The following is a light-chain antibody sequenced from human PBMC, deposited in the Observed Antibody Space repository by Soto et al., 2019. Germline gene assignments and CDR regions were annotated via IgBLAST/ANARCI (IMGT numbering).Light chain of an antibody. V-gene: IGKV3-15*01. CDR2: GES. Sequence: EIVMTQSPATLSVSPGERATLSCRASQSVRSHLAWYQQKPGQAPRPLIFGESTRATGIPDRFTGSGSGTEFTLTISSLQSEDFAIYYCQQYNNWPLTFGGGTKVEIK. CDR3: QQYNNWPLT. J-gene: IGKJ4*01. CDR1: QSVRSH.